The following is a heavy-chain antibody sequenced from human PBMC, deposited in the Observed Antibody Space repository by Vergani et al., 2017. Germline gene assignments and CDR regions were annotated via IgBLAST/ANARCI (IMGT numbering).Heavy chain of an antibody. CDR1: GYTFTSYY. CDR3: ARVGYYYGSGDYNWFDP. Sequence: QVQLVQSGAEVKKPGASVKVSCKASGYTFTSYYMHWVRQAPGQGLEWMGIINPSGGSTSYAQKFQGRVTMTRDTSTSTVYMELSSLRSEDTAVYYCARVGYYYGSGDYNWFDPWGQGTLVTVSS. D-gene: IGHD3-10*01. V-gene: IGHV1-46*01. CDR2: INPSGGST. J-gene: IGHJ5*02.